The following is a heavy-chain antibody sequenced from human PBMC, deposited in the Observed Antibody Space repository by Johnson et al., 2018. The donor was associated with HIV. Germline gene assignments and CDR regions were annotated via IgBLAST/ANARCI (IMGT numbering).Heavy chain of an antibody. D-gene: IGHD6-13*01. CDR3: ASFAAAGDAFDI. Sequence: QMLLVESGGGLVQPGRSLKLSCAASGFTFSSYAMHWVRQAPGKGLEWVAVISYDGSNKYYADSVKGRFTISRDNSKNTLYLQMNSLRAEYTAVYYCASFAAAGDAFDIWGQVTMVTVSS. V-gene: IGHV3-30-3*01. CDR2: ISYDGSNK. J-gene: IGHJ3*02. CDR1: GFTFSSYA.